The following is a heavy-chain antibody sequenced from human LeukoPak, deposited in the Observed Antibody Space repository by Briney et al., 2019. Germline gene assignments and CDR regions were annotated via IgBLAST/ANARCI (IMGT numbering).Heavy chain of an antibody. CDR3: ARARVYGVIDY. Sequence: SETLSLTCTVSSGSINSGDHYWSWIRQPPGKGLEWIGYIYYSGTIYYNPSLKSRVTMSVDTSENQFSLWLSSVTAADTAVYYCARARVYGVIDYWGQGTLVTVSS. V-gene: IGHV4-30-4*01. CDR1: SGSINSGDHY. D-gene: IGHD3-10*01. J-gene: IGHJ4*02. CDR2: IYYSGTI.